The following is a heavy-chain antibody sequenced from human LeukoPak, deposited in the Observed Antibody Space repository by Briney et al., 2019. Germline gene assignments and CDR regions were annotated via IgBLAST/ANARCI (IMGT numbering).Heavy chain of an antibody. J-gene: IGHJ6*03. D-gene: IGHD3-3*01. V-gene: IGHV3-7*01. CDR3: AREYYDFWSGPYMDV. CDR2: IKQDGSEK. Sequence: GGSLRLSCAASGFTFSSYWMSWVRQAPGKGREWVANIKQDGSEKYYVDSVKGRFTISRDNAKNSLYLQMNSLRAEDTAVYYCAREYYDFWSGPYMDVWGKGTTVTVSS. CDR1: GFTFSSYW.